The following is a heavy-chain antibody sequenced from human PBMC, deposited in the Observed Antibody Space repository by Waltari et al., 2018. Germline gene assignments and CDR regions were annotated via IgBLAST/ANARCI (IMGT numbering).Heavy chain of an antibody. CDR2: IYYSGST. D-gene: IGHD2-15*01. CDR3: ARDRWYMDV. Sequence: QVQLQESGPGLVKPSETLSLTCTVSGGSISSYYWSWIRQPPGKGLEWIGYIYYSGSTNYNPSLKCRVTISVDTSKNQFSLKLSSVTAADTAVYYCARDRWYMDVWGKGTTVTVSS. CDR1: GGSISSYY. J-gene: IGHJ6*03. V-gene: IGHV4-59*01.